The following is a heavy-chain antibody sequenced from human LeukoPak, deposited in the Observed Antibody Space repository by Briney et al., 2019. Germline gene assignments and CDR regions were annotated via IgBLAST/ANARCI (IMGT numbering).Heavy chain of an antibody. Sequence: ASVKVSCKASGYTFTSYGISWVRQAPGQGLEWMGWISAYNGNTNYAQKLQGRVTMTTDTSTSTAYMELRSLGSDDTAVYYCARDEDTVMVTDYWGQGTLVTVSS. J-gene: IGHJ4*02. D-gene: IGHD5-18*01. CDR2: ISAYNGNT. CDR3: ARDEDTVMVTDY. V-gene: IGHV1-18*01. CDR1: GYTFTSYG.